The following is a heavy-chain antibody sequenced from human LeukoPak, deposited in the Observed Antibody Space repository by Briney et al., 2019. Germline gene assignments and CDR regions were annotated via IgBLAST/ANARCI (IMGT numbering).Heavy chain of an antibody. Sequence: SETLSLTCTVSGYSISSGYYWGWIRQPPGKGLEWIGSIYHSGGTYYNPSLKSRVTISVDTSKNQFSLKLSSVTAADTAVYYCARGIRGVIPGPNYFDYWGQGTLVTVSS. CDR1: GYSISSGYY. V-gene: IGHV4-38-2*02. D-gene: IGHD3-10*01. CDR2: IYHSGGT. CDR3: ARGIRGVIPGPNYFDY. J-gene: IGHJ4*02.